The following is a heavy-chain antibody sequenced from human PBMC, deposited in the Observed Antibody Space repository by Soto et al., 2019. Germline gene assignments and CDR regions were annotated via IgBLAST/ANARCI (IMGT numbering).Heavy chain of an antibody. Sequence: PSETLSLTCTVSGGSISSSSYYWGWIRQPPGKGLEWIGSIYYSGSTYYNPSLKSRVTISVDTSKNQFSLKLSSVTAADTAVYYCARPLLVVRDYVWGSYRSDAFDIWGQGTMVTVSS. D-gene: IGHD3-16*02. V-gene: IGHV4-39*01. J-gene: IGHJ3*02. CDR1: GGSISSSSYY. CDR2: IYYSGST. CDR3: ARPLLVVRDYVWGSYRSDAFDI.